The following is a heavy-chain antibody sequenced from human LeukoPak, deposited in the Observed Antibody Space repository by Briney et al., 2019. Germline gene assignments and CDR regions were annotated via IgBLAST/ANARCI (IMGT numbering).Heavy chain of an antibody. CDR3: ARVYYYYMDV. V-gene: IGHV4-34*01. CDR2: INHSGST. J-gene: IGHJ6*03. Sequence: SETLSLTCAVYGGSFSGYYWSWIRQPPGKGLEWIGEINHSGSTNYNPSLKSRVTISVDTSKNQFSLKLSSVTAADAAVYYCARVYYYYMDVWGKGTTITVSS. CDR1: GGSFSGYY.